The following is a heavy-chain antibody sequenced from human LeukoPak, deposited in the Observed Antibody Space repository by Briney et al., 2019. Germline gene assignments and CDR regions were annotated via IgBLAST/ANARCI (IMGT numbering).Heavy chain of an antibody. CDR2: IWYDGSNK. D-gene: IGHD3-16*01. Sequence: GRSLRLSCAASGFTFSSYGMHWVRQAPGKGLEWVAVIWYDGSNKYYADSVKGRFTISRDNAKNSLYLQMSNLRAEDTAVYFCARGGGLDVWGQGATVTVSS. CDR1: GFTFSSYG. J-gene: IGHJ6*02. CDR3: ARGGGLDV. V-gene: IGHV3-33*03.